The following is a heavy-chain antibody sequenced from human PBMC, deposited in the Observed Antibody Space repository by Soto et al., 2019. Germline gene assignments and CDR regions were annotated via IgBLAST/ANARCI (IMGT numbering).Heavy chain of an antibody. D-gene: IGHD1-26*01. CDR3: ARGGSYYEAVIHGAFDI. J-gene: IGHJ3*02. CDR1: GYTFTTYG. Sequence: QVQLVQSGAEVRKPGASVKVSCKASGYTFTTYGISWVRQAPGQGLEWMGWISPYNGNTNYAQKLQGTXTXTXXTSTSTAYMELRSLRSDDTPVYYCARGGSYYEAVIHGAFDIWGQGTMVTVSS. CDR2: ISPYNGNT. V-gene: IGHV1-18*01.